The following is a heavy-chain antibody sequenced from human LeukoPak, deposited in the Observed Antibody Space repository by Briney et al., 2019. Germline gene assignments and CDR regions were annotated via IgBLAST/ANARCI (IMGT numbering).Heavy chain of an antibody. Sequence: PGGSLRLSSAASGFTFNSYSMNWVRQAPGKGLEWVSYISSSSRTIYYADSVKGRFTISRDNAKNSLYLQMISLRDEDTAVYYCASSLRQDDILTGYFDYWGQGTLVAVSS. CDR2: ISSSSRTI. CDR3: ASSLRQDDILTGYFDY. CDR1: GFTFNSYS. V-gene: IGHV3-48*02. D-gene: IGHD3-9*01. J-gene: IGHJ4*02.